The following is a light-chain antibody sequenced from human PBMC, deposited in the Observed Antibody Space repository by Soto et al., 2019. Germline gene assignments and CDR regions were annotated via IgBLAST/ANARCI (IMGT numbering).Light chain of an antibody. CDR3: SSFAGSNNFGV. J-gene: IGLJ1*01. V-gene: IGLV2-8*01. CDR1: SSDIGGYNY. Sequence: QSVLTQPPSASGSPGQSVTISCTGTSSDIGGYNYVSWYQQHPGKAPKLMIFEVSKRPLGVPDRFSGSKSGNTASLTVSGLQAEDEADYYCSSFAGSNNFGVFGTGTKLTVL. CDR2: EVS.